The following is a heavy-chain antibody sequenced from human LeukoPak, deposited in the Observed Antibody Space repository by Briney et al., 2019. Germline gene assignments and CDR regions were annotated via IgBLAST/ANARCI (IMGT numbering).Heavy chain of an antibody. Sequence: ASVKVSYKASGYTFTSYAMHWVRQAPGQRPEWMGWINAGNGNTKYSQKFQGRVTITRDTSASTAYMELSSLRSEDTAVYYCASSIAVAGTRMITARWFDPWGQGTLVTVSS. V-gene: IGHV1-3*01. D-gene: IGHD6-19*01. CDR1: GYTFTSYA. CDR3: ASSIAVAGTRMITARWFDP. CDR2: INAGNGNT. J-gene: IGHJ5*02.